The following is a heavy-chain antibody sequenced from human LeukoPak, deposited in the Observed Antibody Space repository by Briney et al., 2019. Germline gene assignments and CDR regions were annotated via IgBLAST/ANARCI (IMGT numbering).Heavy chain of an antibody. J-gene: IGHJ4*02. CDR1: GFTFGAST. CDR3: TGSSKGY. D-gene: IGHD2-2*01. CDR2: IRSKAHNYAT. Sequence: GGSLKLSCAASGFTFGASTLHWVRQASGKGLEWVGHIRSKAHNYATQYAASVKGRFTISRDDSKNTAHLQMNSLKTEDTAVYYCTGSSKGYWGQGALVTVSS. V-gene: IGHV3-73*01.